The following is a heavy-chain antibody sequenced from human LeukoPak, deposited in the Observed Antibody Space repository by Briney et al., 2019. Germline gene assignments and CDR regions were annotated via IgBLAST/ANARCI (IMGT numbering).Heavy chain of an antibody. J-gene: IGHJ4*02. D-gene: IGHD3-10*01. Sequence: GGSLRLSCVASGFNVDDFAMHWVRQTPGKGLEWVAAISWDDDSTYYVDSVKGRFTISRDNSKNSLYLQMNSLRSDDTALYYCARGLGGLDWGQGTLVTVSS. CDR2: ISWDDDST. CDR3: ARGLGGLD. V-gene: IGHV3-43D*04. CDR1: GFNVDDFA.